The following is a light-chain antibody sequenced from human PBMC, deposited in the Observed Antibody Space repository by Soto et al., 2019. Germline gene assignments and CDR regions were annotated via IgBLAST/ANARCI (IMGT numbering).Light chain of an antibody. CDR2: WAS. CDR3: QQYHSDPIT. CDR1: QSVLSSSNNTNY. V-gene: IGKV4-1*01. J-gene: IGKJ5*01. Sequence: DFVMTQSPDSLAVSLGERATINCKSSQSVLSSSNNTNYLASFQQKPGQPPKFLIYWASARKPGLPDRFIGSGSGTDFTLTIASLQAEDVAVYYCQQYHSDPITFGQGTRLENK.